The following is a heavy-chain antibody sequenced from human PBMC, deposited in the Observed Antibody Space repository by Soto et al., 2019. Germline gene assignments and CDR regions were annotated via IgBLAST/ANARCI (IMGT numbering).Heavy chain of an antibody. CDR1: GFTFSSYA. J-gene: IGHJ6*02. CDR3: AKGLGYCSGGSCYYGMDV. Sequence: GWSLRLSCAASGFTFSSYAMSWVRQAPGKGLEWVSAISGSGGSTYSADSVKGRFTISRDNSKNTLYLQMNSLRAEDTAVYYCAKGLGYCSGGSCYYGMDVWGQGTTVTVSS. D-gene: IGHD2-15*01. CDR2: ISGSGGST. V-gene: IGHV3-23*01.